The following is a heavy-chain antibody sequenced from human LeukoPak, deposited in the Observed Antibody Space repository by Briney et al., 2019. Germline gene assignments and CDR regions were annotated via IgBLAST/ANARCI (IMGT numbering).Heavy chain of an antibody. Sequence: ASVKVSCKSSGYTFTSYDINWVRQATGQGLEWMGSMNTNSGNTDYAQKFQGRVTMTRNTSITTASMELSSLRSEDTAVYYCARSLYSSFDYWGQGTLVTVSS. V-gene: IGHV1-8*01. CDR2: MNTNSGNT. J-gene: IGHJ4*02. CDR1: GYTFTSYD. D-gene: IGHD1-26*01. CDR3: ARSLYSSFDY.